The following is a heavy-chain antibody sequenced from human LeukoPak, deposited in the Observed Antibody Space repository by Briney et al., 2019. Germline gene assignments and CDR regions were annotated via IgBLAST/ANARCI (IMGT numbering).Heavy chain of an antibody. Sequence: SETLSLTCTVSGGSISSYYWSWIRQPPGKGLEWTGYIYYSGSTNYNPSLKSRVTISVDTSKNQFSLKLSSVTAADTAVYYCARVCSSSWYSRRYDAFDIWGQGTMVTVSS. CDR1: GGSISSYY. CDR2: IYYSGST. V-gene: IGHV4-59*01. CDR3: ARVCSSSWYSRRYDAFDI. D-gene: IGHD6-13*01. J-gene: IGHJ3*02.